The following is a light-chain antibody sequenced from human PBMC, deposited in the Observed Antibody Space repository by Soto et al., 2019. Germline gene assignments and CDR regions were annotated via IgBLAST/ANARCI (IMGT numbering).Light chain of an antibody. J-gene: IGKJ2*03. CDR3: QQYGSSPQNS. CDR2: GSS. CDR1: QSVSSSY. Sequence: EIVMTQSPGTLSLSPGERATISCTASQSVSSSYLAWYQQKHGQAPRLLIYGSSSRATGIPDRFSGSGSGTDFTLTISRLEPEDFAVYYCQQYGSSPQNSFGQGTKMEIK. V-gene: IGKV3-20*01.